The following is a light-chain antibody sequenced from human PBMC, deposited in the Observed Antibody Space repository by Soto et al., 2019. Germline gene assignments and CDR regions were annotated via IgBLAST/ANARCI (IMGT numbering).Light chain of an antibody. J-gene: IGLJ1*01. CDR1: SSNIGAGYD. Sequence: QSVLTQPPSVSGAPGQRVTISCTGSSSNIGAGYDVHWYQQLPGTAPKLLIYGNSNRPSGVPDRFSGPKSGTSASLAITGLQAEDEADYYCQSYDSSLSAPVFGTGTKLTVL. CDR3: QSYDSSLSAPV. V-gene: IGLV1-40*01. CDR2: GNS.